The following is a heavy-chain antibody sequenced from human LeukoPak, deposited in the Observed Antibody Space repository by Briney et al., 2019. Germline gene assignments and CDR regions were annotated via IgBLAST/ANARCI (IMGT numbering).Heavy chain of an antibody. J-gene: IGHJ4*02. Sequence: ASVKVSCKASGYTFTTYAINWVRQAPGQGLEWMGWINTNTGSPTYAQGFTGRFVFSLDTSVSTAYLQISSLKAEDSAVYYCAKAVGCGSGLCYSVYWGQGTLVTVSS. D-gene: IGHD2-8*02. CDR1: GYTFTTYA. CDR2: INTNTGSP. CDR3: AKAVGCGSGLCYSVY. V-gene: IGHV7-4-1*02.